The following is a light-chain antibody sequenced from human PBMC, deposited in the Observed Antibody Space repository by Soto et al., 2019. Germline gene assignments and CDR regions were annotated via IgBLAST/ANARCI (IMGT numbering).Light chain of an antibody. Sequence: EIVLTQSPGTLSLSPGERATLSCRASQSVSSSYLAWYQQKPGQAPRLLIYVASSRATGIPDRFSGSGSGTDFTLTISRLEPEDFAVYYCQQYGSSQAFGPGTKVDIK. CDR1: QSVSSSY. CDR2: VAS. J-gene: IGKJ3*01. CDR3: QQYGSSQA. V-gene: IGKV3-20*01.